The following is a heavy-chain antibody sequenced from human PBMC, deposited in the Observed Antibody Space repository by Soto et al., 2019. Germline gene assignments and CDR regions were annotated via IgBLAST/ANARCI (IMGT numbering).Heavy chain of an antibody. D-gene: IGHD2-2*01. Sequence: VQLVESGGGVVQPGRSLRLSCAASGFTFSSYGMHWVRQAPGKGLEWVAVISYDGSNKYYADSVKGRFTISRDNSKNTLYLQMNSLRAEDTAVYYCAKEGEALGYCSSTSCYALYFQHWGQGTLVTVSS. J-gene: IGHJ1*01. V-gene: IGHV3-30*18. CDR3: AKEGEALGYCSSTSCYALYFQH. CDR2: ISYDGSNK. CDR1: GFTFSSYG.